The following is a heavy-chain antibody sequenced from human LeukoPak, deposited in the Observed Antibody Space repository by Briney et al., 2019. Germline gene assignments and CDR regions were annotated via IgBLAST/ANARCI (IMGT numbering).Heavy chain of an antibody. J-gene: IGHJ4*02. D-gene: IGHD6-13*01. CDR1: GYTFTGYY. CDR2: INPNSGGT. CDR3: ARSLNRQQLVLWFGY. V-gene: IGHV1-2*02. Sequence: ASVKVSCKASGYTFTGYYMHWVRQAPGQGLEWMGWINPNSGGTNYAQKFQGRVTMTRDTSISTAYMELSRLRSDDTAVYYCARSLNRQQLVLWFGYWGQGTLVTVSS.